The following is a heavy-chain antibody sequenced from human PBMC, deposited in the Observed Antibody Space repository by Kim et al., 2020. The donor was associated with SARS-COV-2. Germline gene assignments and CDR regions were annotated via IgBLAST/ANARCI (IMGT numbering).Heavy chain of an antibody. CDR3: AREMTYSNYVFDS. V-gene: IGHV3-64*01. J-gene: IGHJ4*02. Sequence: YANAVKGRFTISRDNSKNTLYLQMGNLRAEDMAVYYWAREMTYSNYVFDSWGQGTLVTVSS. D-gene: IGHD4-4*01.